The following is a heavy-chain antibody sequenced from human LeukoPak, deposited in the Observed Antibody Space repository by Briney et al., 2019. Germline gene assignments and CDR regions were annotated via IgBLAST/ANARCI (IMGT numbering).Heavy chain of an antibody. CDR1: GFSFSDSW. Sequence: GGSLRLSCVASGFSFSDSWMSWVRQAPGKGLEWVADIKKDGSVKEYVDSVKGRFTISRDNAKNSLYLQMDSLRAEDAAVYYCATYTHWVAGDVWGQGTTVSVSS. V-gene: IGHV3-7*01. J-gene: IGHJ6*02. CDR3: ATYTHWVAGDV. CDR2: IKKDGSVK. D-gene: IGHD7-27*01.